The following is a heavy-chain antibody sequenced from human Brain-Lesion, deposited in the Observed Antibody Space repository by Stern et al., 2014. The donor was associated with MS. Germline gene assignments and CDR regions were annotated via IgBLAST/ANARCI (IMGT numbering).Heavy chain of an antibody. V-gene: IGHV3-74*02. D-gene: IGHD3-10*01. CDR1: GFTFSNYW. Sequence: EAQLVESGGGLVQPGGSLRLSCAASGFTFSNYWMPGVRQAPGKGLVWVSRVNNDGRRTSYADSVKGRFTMSRDNAKNTLYLQMNSLRVEDTAIYYCARGERWFDSWGQGTLVTVSS. CDR3: ARGERWFDS. J-gene: IGHJ5*01. CDR2: VNNDGRRT.